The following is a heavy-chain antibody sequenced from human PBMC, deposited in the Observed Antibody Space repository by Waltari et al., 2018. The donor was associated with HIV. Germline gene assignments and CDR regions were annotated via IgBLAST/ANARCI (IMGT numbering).Heavy chain of an antibody. CDR3: AVLYRWDLLEPFDY. CDR1: GFTFNTAW. Sequence: EVQLVVSGGGLVKPGGSLRLSCSASGFTFNTAWMSWVRQAPGKGLEWVGTDGRTTDYSAIVKGRFTISRDDSKNALNLQMNSLESDDTAMYYCAVLYRWDLLEPFDYWGQGTLVTVSS. D-gene: IGHD1-26*01. J-gene: IGHJ4*02. V-gene: IGHV3-15*01. CDR2: TDGRTT.